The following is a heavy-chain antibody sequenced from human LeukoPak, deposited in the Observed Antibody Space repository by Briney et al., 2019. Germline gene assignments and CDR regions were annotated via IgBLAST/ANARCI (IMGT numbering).Heavy chain of an antibody. J-gene: IGHJ4*02. CDR3: ARDRNRGYSYGYDY. Sequence: ASVKVSCKASGGTFSSYAISWVRQAPGQGLEWMGWISAYNGNTNYAQKLQGRVTMTTDTSTSTAYMELRSLRSDDTAVYYCARDRNRGYSYGYDYWGQGTLVTVSS. CDR2: ISAYNGNT. CDR1: GGTFSSYA. D-gene: IGHD5-18*01. V-gene: IGHV1-18*01.